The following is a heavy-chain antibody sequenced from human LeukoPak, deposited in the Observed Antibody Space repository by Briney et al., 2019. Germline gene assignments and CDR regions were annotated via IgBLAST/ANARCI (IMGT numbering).Heavy chain of an antibody. V-gene: IGHV4-4*07. D-gene: IGHD3-22*01. J-gene: IGHJ4*02. CDR3: ARGRYYYDSSGFLDY. CDR1: GGSISSYY. Sequence: SETLSLTCTVSGGSISSYYWSWIRQPAGKGLEWIRRIYTSGSTNYNPSLKSRVTISVDTSKNQFSLKLSSVTAADTAVYYCARGRYYYDSSGFLDYWGQGTLVTVSS. CDR2: IYTSGST.